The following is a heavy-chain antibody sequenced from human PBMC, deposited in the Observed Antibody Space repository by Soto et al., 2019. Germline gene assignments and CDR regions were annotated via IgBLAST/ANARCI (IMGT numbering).Heavy chain of an antibody. CDR3: ARDPKLLLEYYFDC. CDR2: IKSNIDGGTT. V-gene: IGHV3-15*01. D-gene: IGHD3-22*01. J-gene: IGHJ4*02. CDR1: GFXFSNAW. Sequence: GGSLXLSCAASGFXFSNAWMNWVRQAPGKGLEWVGRIKSNIDGGTTDYADSVKGRFTISRDNTKNTLHLQMNSLRVEDTAVYYCARDPKLLLEYYFDCWGLGTLVTVSS.